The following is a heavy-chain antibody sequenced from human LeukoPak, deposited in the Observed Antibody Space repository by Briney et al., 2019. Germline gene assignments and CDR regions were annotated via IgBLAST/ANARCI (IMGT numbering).Heavy chain of an antibody. CDR1: GGTFISYA. CDR3: ARGGSYYGSGSYRLMDV. CDR2: IIPIFGTA. V-gene: IGHV1-69*01. Sequence: GSSVKVSCKASGGTFISYAISWVRQAPGQGLEWMGGIIPIFGTANYAQKFQGRVTITADESTSTAYMELSSLRSEDTAVYYCARGGSYYGSGSYRLMDVWGKGTTVTVSS. D-gene: IGHD3-10*01. J-gene: IGHJ6*04.